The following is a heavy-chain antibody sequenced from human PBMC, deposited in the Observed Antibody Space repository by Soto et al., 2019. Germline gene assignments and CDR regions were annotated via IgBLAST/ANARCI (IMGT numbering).Heavy chain of an antibody. CDR2: ISSSGDAI. J-gene: IGHJ4*02. CDR3: ARGSRQRFLEWLLFDY. Sequence: QVQLVESGGGLVKPGGSLRLSCFTSGFTFKDYYMGWFRQAPGKGLEWLSYISSSGDAIYYADSVKGRFTTSRDNTKKSLMMEMNSLSVDDSAVYYCARGSRQRFLEWLLFDYWGQGALVTVS. D-gene: IGHD3-3*01. CDR1: GFTFKDYY. V-gene: IGHV3-11*01.